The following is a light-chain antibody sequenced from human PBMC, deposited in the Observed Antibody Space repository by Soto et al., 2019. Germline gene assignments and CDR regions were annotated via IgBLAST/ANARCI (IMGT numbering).Light chain of an antibody. CDR1: NSNIGTGFD. CDR2: AYS. CDR3: QSYDSSLTGYV. V-gene: IGLV1-40*01. J-gene: IGLJ1*01. Sequence: QPVLTQPPTVSGAPGQRVTISCTGSNSNIGTGFDLHWYQQLPGKAPKLLIYAYSNRPSGVPDRFSGSKSGTSASLAITGLQAEDEANYYCQSYDSSLTGYVFGSGTKVTVL.